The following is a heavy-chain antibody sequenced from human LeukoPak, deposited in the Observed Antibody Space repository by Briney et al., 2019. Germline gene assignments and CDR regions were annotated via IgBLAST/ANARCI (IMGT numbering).Heavy chain of an antibody. Sequence: SETLSLTCTLSGGSVSSSSFYWGWIRQPPGKGLECIVTIYYSGITYYSSSLKSRVTISVDTSKNQFSLKLSSVTAADTAVYFCARSGPAAGRPDAFDIWGQGTLVTVSS. D-gene: IGHD2-2*01. V-gene: IGHV4-39*07. CDR2: IYYSGIT. CDR3: ARSGPAAGRPDAFDI. CDR1: GGSVSSSSFY. J-gene: IGHJ3*02.